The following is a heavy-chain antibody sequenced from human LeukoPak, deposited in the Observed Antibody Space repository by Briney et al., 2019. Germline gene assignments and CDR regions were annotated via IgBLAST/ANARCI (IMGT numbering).Heavy chain of an antibody. D-gene: IGHD3-10*01. CDR1: GYSFTSYW. CDR3: ASFRLVRGVIIPGGY. CDR2: IYPGDSDT. Sequence: GESLKISCKGSGYSFTSYWIGWVRQMPGKGLEWMGIIYPGDSDTRYSPSFQGQVTISADKSISTAYLQWSSLKASDTAMYYCASFRLVRGVIIPGGYWGQGTLVTVSS. J-gene: IGHJ4*02. V-gene: IGHV5-51*01.